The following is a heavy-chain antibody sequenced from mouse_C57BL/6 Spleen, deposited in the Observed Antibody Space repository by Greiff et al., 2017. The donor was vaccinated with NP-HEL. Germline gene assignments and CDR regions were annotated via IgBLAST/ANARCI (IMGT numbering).Heavy chain of an antibody. CDR3: ARRDYYGSSLDY. D-gene: IGHD1-1*01. Sequence: QVQLQQPGAELVKPGASVKLSCKASGYTFTSYWMHWVKQRPGQGLEWIGMIHPNSGSTNSNEKFKSKATLTVDKSSSTAYMQLSSLTSEDSAVYYCARRDYYGSSLDYWGQGTSVTVSS. V-gene: IGHV1-64*01. CDR2: IHPNSGST. CDR1: GYTFTSYW. J-gene: IGHJ4*01.